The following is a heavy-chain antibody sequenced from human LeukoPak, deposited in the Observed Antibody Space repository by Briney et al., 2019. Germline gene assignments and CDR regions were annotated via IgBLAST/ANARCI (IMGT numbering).Heavy chain of an antibody. CDR1: GGSFSGYY. V-gene: IGHV4-34*01. CDR3: ARGRVGYGPIGY. J-gene: IGHJ4*02. D-gene: IGHD4/OR15-4a*01. Sequence: SETLSLTCAVYGGSFSGYYWSWIRQPPGKGLEWIGEINHSGSTNYNPSLKSRVTISVDTSKNQFSLKLSSVTAADTAVYYCARGRVGYGPIGYWGQGTLVTVSS. CDR2: INHSGST.